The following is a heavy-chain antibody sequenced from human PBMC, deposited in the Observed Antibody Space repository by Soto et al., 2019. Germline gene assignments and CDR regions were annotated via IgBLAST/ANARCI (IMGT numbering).Heavy chain of an antibody. Sequence: QVQLQQWGAGLLKPSETLSLTCAVYGGFVSSGNYYWSWIRQPPGKGLEWIGEMSHSGGTHFNPSHKSRVTISVDTSKNQFSLKMSSVTAADTALYYCARVERGTATTVVDAFEIWGPGTMVTVSS. D-gene: IGHD1-1*01. CDR2: MSHSGGT. V-gene: IGHV4-34*01. CDR3: ARVERGTATTVVDAFEI. CDR1: GGFVSSGNYY. J-gene: IGHJ3*02.